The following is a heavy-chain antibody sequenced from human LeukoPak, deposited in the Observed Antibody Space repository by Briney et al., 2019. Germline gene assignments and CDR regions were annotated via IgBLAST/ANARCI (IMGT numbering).Heavy chain of an antibody. CDR2: ISGSGGST. V-gene: IGHV3-23*01. D-gene: IGHD6-6*01. CDR3: AKDREETTGIAARPIGY. CDR1: GFTFSSYA. Sequence: GGSLRLSCAASGFTFSSYAMSWVRQAPGKGLEWVSAISGSGGSTYYADSVKGRFTISRDNSKNTLYLQMNSLRAEDTAVYYCAKDREETTGIAARPIGYWGQGTLVTVSS. J-gene: IGHJ4*02.